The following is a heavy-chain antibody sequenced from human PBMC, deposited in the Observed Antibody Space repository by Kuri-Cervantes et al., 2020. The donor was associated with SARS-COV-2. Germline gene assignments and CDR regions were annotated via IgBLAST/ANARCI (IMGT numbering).Heavy chain of an antibody. J-gene: IGHJ6*01. CDR1: GGTFSSYA. Sequence: SVKVSCKASGGTFSSYAISWVRQAPGQGLEWMGGIIPIFGTANYAQKFQGRVTITADESTSTAYMELSSLRSEDTAVYYCARDVKAVVVVAATLGLYYYYYGMDVWGQGTTVT. V-gene: IGHV1-69*13. CDR2: IIPIFGTA. CDR3: ARDVKAVVVVAATLGLYYYYYGMDV. D-gene: IGHD2-15*01.